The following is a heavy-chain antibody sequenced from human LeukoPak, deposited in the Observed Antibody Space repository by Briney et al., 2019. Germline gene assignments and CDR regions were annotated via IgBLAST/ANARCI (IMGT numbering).Heavy chain of an antibody. D-gene: IGHD3-10*01. CDR3: ARRNFYGSGSNSLDY. CDR1: GYTFTDYW. CDR2: IYPGDSDT. J-gene: IGHJ4*02. Sequence: GESLKISCKASGYTFTDYWIAWVRQMPGKDPEWMGIIYPGDSDTRYSPSFQGQVTISADKSISTAYLQWSSLKASDTAMYYCARRNFYGSGSNSLDYWGQGTLVTVSS. V-gene: IGHV5-51*01.